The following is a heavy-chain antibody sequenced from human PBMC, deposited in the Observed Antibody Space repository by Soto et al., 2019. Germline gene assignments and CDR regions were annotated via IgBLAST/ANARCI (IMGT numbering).Heavy chain of an antibody. J-gene: IGHJ5*02. Sequence: SETLSLTCTVAGGSVRSGDCYWSWIRQPPGKGLEWIGNIYYSGTIDYSPSLKSRVTISVDASKNQFSLKLSSVTAADTAVYYCARHLAVSGTFNWFDPWGQGTLVTVSS. CDR1: GGSVRSGDCY. CDR3: ARHLAVSGTFNWFDP. D-gene: IGHD6-13*01. V-gene: IGHV4-61*08. CDR2: IYYSGTI.